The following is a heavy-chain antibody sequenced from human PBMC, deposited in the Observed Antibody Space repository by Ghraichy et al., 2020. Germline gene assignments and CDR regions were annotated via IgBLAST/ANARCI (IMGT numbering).Heavy chain of an antibody. CDR2: IHHSGST. D-gene: IGHD4-23*01. V-gene: IGHV4-39*01. CDR1: GGSITSSNYY. CDR3: AGSFTVLRYFAL. J-gene: IGHJ2*01. Sequence: SETLSLTCTVSGGSITSSNYYWGWLRQPPGKGLEYIGSIHHSGSTYYNPSLESRVTISVDTSKNQFSLKLNSVTAADTAVYYCAGSFTVLRYFALWGRGTLVSVSS.